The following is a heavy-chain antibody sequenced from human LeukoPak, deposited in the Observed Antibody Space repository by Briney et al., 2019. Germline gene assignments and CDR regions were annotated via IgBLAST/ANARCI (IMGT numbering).Heavy chain of an antibody. CDR2: ISSSSSYI. CDR1: GFTFSSYS. V-gene: IGHV3-21*01. J-gene: IGHJ4*02. CDR3: ARGGIFGVVNNLDY. D-gene: IGHD3-3*01. Sequence: GGSLRLSCAASGFTFSSYSMNWVRQAPGKGLEWVSSISSSSSYIYYADSVKGRFTISRDNAKNSLYLQMNSLRAEDTAVYYCARGGIFGVVNNLDYWGQGTLVTVSS.